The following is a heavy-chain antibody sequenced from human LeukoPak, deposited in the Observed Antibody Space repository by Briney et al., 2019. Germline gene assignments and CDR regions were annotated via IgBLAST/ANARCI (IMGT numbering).Heavy chain of an antibody. Sequence: SETLSLTCTVSGGSISSSSYYWGWIRQPPGKGLEWIGSIYYSGSTYYNPSLKSRVTISVDTSKNQFSLKLSSVTAADTAVYYCARQVVTYDAFDIWGQGTMVTVSS. J-gene: IGHJ3*02. CDR2: IYYSGST. CDR3: ARQVVTYDAFDI. V-gene: IGHV4-39*01. D-gene: IGHD3-22*01. CDR1: GGSISSSSYY.